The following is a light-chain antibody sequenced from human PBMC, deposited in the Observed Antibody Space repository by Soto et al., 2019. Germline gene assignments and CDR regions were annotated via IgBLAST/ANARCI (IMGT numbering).Light chain of an antibody. V-gene: IGKV3-20*01. J-gene: IGKJ5*01. CDR2: DAS. CDR3: QQYGSSPIT. CDR1: QSVSSY. Sequence: EIVLTQSPATLSLSPGERATLSSRASQSVSSYLAWYQQKSGQAPRLLIYDASNRATGIPARFGGSGSGTDFTLTISRLEPEDFAVYYCQQYGSSPITFGQGTRLEIK.